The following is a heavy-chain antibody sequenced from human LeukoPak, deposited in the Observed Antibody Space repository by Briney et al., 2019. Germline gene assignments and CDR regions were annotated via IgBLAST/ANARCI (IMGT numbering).Heavy chain of an antibody. V-gene: IGHV3-23*01. D-gene: IGHD3-10*01. Sequence: GGSLRLSCAASGFTFSSYAMSWVRQAPGKGLEWVSAISGSGGSTYYADSVKGRFTISRDNSKNTLYLQMNSLRAEDTAVYYCAKGSHGWFGENYFDYWGQGTLVTVSS. J-gene: IGHJ4*02. CDR2: ISGSGGST. CDR3: AKGSHGWFGENYFDY. CDR1: GFTFSSYA.